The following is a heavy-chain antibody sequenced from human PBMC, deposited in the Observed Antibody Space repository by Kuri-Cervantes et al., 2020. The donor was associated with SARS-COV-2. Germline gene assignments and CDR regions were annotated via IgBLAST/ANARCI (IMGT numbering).Heavy chain of an antibody. J-gene: IGHJ4*02. CDR3: ARSAARAFDY. CDR2: ISYDGSNK. Sequence: GESLKISCAASGFTFSSYGMHWVRQAPGKGLEWVAVISYDGSNKYYADPVRGRFTISRDNAKNSLYLQTNSLRAEDTAVYYCARSAARAFDYWGQGTRVTGAS. D-gene: IGHD6-6*01. V-gene: IGHV3-30*03. CDR1: GFTFSSYG.